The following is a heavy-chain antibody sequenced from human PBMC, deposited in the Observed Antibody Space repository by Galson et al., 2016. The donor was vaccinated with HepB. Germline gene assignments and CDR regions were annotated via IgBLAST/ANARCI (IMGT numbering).Heavy chain of an antibody. J-gene: IGHJ6*03. Sequence: TLSLTCTVSGGSISSGGYYWSWIRQHPGKGLEWIGYRHSSGFPYYNPSLKSRVTISLDTSKNEVSLELTSVTAADTAVYYCARLLDYMDVWGKGTTVTVSS. CDR2: RHSSGFP. CDR3: ARLLDYMDV. CDR1: GGSISSGGYY. V-gene: IGHV4-31*03.